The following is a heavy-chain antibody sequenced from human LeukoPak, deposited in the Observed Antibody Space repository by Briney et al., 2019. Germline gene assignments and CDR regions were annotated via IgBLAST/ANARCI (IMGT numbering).Heavy chain of an antibody. V-gene: IGHV3-30-3*01. CDR2: ISYDGSNK. D-gene: IGHD6-19*01. CDR1: GFTFSSYA. J-gene: IGHJ4*02. CDR3: ARGIWAAVAGFDY. Sequence: GGSLRLSCAASGFTFSSYAMHWVRQAPGKGLEWVAVISYDGSNKYYADSVKGRFTISRDNSKNTLYLQMNSLRAEDTAVYYCARGIWAAVAGFDYWGQGTLVTVSS.